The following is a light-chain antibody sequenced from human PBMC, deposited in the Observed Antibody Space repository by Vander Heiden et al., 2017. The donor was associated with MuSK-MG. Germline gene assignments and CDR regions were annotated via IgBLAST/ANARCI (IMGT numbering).Light chain of an antibody. CDR3: QVWDSSSDWV. V-gene: IGLV3-21*02. CDR1: HIGTKS. Sequence: SYVLPQSPSVSVARGQPARLSCGGHHIGTKSVHVYQQNPGLDPVVVVYGDSERPAGISERFSGSNSANTATLTISRVEAGDEADYHCQVWDSSSDWVFGGGTKLTVL. CDR2: GDS. J-gene: IGLJ3*02.